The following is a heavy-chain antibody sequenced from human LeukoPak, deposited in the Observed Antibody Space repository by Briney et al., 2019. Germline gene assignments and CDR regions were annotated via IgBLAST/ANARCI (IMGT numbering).Heavy chain of an antibody. D-gene: IGHD6-19*01. CDR3: ARWSGGWYEYYYYGMDV. CDR1: GGSISSSSYY. Sequence: SETLSLTCTVSGGSISSSSYYWGWIRQPPGKGLEWIGSIYYSGSTYYNPSLKSRVTISVDTSKNQFSLKLSSVTAADTAVYYCARWSGGWYEYYYYGMDVWGQGTTVTVSS. CDR2: IYYSGST. J-gene: IGHJ6*02. V-gene: IGHV4-39*01.